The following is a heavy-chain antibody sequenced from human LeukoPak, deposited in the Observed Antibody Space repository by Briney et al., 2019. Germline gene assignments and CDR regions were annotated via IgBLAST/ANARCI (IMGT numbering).Heavy chain of an antibody. CDR3: AKDSRITMIVVVITSLDY. CDR2: ISPSGGIT. V-gene: IGHV3-23*01. J-gene: IGHJ4*02. CDR1: GFTFSSHG. D-gene: IGHD3-22*01. Sequence: GGSLRLSCAASGFTFSSHGMNWVRQAPGKGLEWVSGISPSGGITYYTDSVKGRFTISRDNSKNTLYLQMNSLRAEDTAVYYCAKDSRITMIVVVITSLDYWGQGTLVTVSS.